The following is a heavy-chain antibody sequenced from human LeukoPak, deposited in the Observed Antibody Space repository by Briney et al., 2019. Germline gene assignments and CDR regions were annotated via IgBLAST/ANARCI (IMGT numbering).Heavy chain of an antibody. V-gene: IGHV3-66*01. CDR2: IYSGGST. CDR3: ARDGYCTNGVCYPGAFDI. D-gene: IGHD2-8*01. CDR1: GFTVSSNY. Sequence: GGSLRLSCAASGFTVSSNYMSWVRQAPGKGLEWVSVIYSGGSTYYADSVKGRFTISRDNSKNTLYLQMNSLRAEDTAVYYCARDGYCTNGVCYPGAFDIWGQGTMVTVSS. J-gene: IGHJ3*02.